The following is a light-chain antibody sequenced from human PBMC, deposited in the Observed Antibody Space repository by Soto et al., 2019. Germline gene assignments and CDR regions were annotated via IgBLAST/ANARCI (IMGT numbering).Light chain of an antibody. CDR2: GAS. CDR1: QSVSNN. V-gene: IGKV3D-15*01. Sequence: EIVLTQSPATRSVSPGERCAVSCSASQSVSNNLAWYQQKPGQPPRLLIFGASTRATGIPARFSGSGSEAEFALTISTLQSEDFAVYYCQQYSVWPLTFGGGTKVDIK. J-gene: IGKJ4*01. CDR3: QQYSVWPLT.